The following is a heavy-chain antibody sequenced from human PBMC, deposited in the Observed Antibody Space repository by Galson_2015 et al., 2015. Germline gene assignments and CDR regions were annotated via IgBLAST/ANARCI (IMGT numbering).Heavy chain of an antibody. CDR3: AKDRTESWLTLVN. J-gene: IGHJ1*01. CDR1: EFPFNIYG. CDR2: ISNDGNNK. D-gene: IGHD5-18*01. Sequence: SLRLSCAASEFPFNIYGMHWVRQAPGKGLEWVAVISNDGNNKHYADSVKGRFAISRDNSRNTLYLQMNSLRTEDTAVYYCAKDRTESWLTLVNWGQGTLVTVSS. V-gene: IGHV3-30*18.